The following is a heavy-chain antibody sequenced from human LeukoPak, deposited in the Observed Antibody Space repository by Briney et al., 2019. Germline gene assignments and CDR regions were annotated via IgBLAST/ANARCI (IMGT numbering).Heavy chain of an antibody. CDR1: GGSISSYY. D-gene: IGHD6-19*01. J-gene: IGHJ4*02. CDR2: IYYSGST. CDR3: ARLQWLDDLGVDY. V-gene: IGHV4-39*01. Sequence: SETLSLTCTVSGGSISSYYWGWIRQPPGKGLEWIGSIYYSGSTYYNPSLKSRVTISVDTSKNQFSLKLSSVTAADTAVYYCARLQWLDDLGVDYWGQGTLVTVSS.